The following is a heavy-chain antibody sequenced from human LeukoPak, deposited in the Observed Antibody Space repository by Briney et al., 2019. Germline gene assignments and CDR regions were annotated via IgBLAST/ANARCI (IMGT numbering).Heavy chain of an antibody. J-gene: IGHJ4*02. Sequence: PGGSLRLPCAASGFTFSVYSMNWVRQAPGRGLEWVAVVSYDGSKKYYADSVKGRFTISRDNSKNTLYLQMNSLRPEDTAVYYCAKWAVLLWFGESSSGYYFDYWGQGALVTVSS. CDR2: VSYDGSKK. V-gene: IGHV3-30*18. CDR3: AKWAVLLWFGESSSGYYFDY. CDR1: GFTFSVYS. D-gene: IGHD3-10*01.